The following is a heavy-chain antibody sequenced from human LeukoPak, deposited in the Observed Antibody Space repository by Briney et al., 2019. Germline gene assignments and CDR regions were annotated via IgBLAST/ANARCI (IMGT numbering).Heavy chain of an antibody. V-gene: IGHV3-30*18. CDR2: ISYDGNKK. D-gene: IGHD7-27*01. CDR3: AKDHFTWGSLYYYYGMDV. J-gene: IGHJ6*02. Sequence: PGGSLRLSCAASGFTFSSYGMHWVRQAPGKGLEWAALISYDGNKKHYADSVKGRFTISRDNSKNTLYLQTNSLRAEDTAVYYCAKDHFTWGSLYYYYGMDVWGQGTTVTVSS. CDR1: GFTFSSYG.